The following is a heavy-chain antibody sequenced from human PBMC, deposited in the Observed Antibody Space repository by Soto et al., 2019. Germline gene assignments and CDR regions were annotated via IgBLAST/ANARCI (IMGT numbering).Heavy chain of an antibody. CDR2: IIPIFGTA. D-gene: IGHD5-18*01. V-gene: IGHV1-69*12. J-gene: IGHJ3*02. Sequence: QVQLVQSGAEVKKPGSSVKVSCKASGGTFSSYAISWVRQAPGQGLEWMGGIIPIFGTANYAQKFQGRVTITADESTSTAYMELSSLRSEDTAVYYCARAYVDTAMPNTAPGAFDIWGQGTMVTVSS. CDR3: ARAYVDTAMPNTAPGAFDI. CDR1: GGTFSSYA.